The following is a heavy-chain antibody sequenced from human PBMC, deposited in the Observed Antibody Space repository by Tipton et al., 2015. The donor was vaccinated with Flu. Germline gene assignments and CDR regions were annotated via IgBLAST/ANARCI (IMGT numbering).Heavy chain of an antibody. Sequence: RSLRLSCAASGFTFNDFAMHWVRQVPGKGLEWVSSISWNGGNTASADSVKARFSISRDNAKDIVYLQMNSLRPEDTALYYCAKDFRTSSLLYYCGMDVWGQGTTVTVSS. J-gene: IGHJ6*02. CDR2: ISWNGGNT. CDR3: AKDFRTSSLLYYCGMDV. CDR1: GFTFNDFA. V-gene: IGHV3-9*01. D-gene: IGHD1/OR15-1a*01.